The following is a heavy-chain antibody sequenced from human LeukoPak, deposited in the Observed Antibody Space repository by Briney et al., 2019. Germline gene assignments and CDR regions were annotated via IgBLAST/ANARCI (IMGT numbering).Heavy chain of an antibody. Sequence: GGSLRLSCAASGFTFSTYGVHWVRQAPGQGLEWVAVISYDGRDKKYADSVKGRFTISRDNSKNTLYLQMNSLRAEDTAVYYCARAATGIDSWGQRTLVTVSS. J-gene: IGHJ4*02. V-gene: IGHV3-30*03. CDR3: ARAATGIDS. CDR2: ISYDGRDK. CDR1: GFTFSTYG. D-gene: IGHD5-24*01.